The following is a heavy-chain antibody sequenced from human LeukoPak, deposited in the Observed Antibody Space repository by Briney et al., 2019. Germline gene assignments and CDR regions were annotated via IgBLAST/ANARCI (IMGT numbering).Heavy chain of an antibody. CDR2: ISHGGRT. CDR1: GYSISSDYY. Sequence: SSEALSLTCAVSGYSISSDYYWGWIRRPPGKGLEWIGSISHGGRTYYNPSFKSRVTTSVDTSKNEVSLKLSSVTAADTAVYSCAGIVGNIEVFDYWGQGTLVTVSS. V-gene: IGHV4-38-2*01. CDR3: AGIVGNIEVFDY. D-gene: IGHD1-26*01. J-gene: IGHJ4*02.